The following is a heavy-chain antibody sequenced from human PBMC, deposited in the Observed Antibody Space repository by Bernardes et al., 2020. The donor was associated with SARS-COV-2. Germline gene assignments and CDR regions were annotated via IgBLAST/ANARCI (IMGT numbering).Heavy chain of an antibody. D-gene: IGHD5-12*01. V-gene: IGHV3-30*04. CDR2: ISYDGSNT. J-gene: IGHJ6*02. CDR3: AVATNYYYGMDV. CDR1: GFPFSSYA. Sequence: GGSLRLSCAASGFPFSSYAMHWVRQAPGKGLEWVAVISYDGSNTYYGDSVKGRFTISRDNSKNTHYLQMNSLRAEDTAVYYCAVATNYYYGMDVWGQGTTVTVSS.